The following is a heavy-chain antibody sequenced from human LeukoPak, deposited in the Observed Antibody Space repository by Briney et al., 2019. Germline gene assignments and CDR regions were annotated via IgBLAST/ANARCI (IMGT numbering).Heavy chain of an antibody. D-gene: IGHD3-9*01. J-gene: IGHJ4*02. CDR3: ARNDDILTGYLFDY. Sequence: PSETLSLTCTVSGYSISSGYYWAWIRQPPGKGLQWIGTIYHSGTTYYNPSLKSRVTISVDTSKNQFSLKLSSVTAADTAVYYCARNDDILTGYLFDYWGQGTLVTVSS. CDR1: GYSISSGYY. CDR2: IYHSGTT. V-gene: IGHV4-38-2*02.